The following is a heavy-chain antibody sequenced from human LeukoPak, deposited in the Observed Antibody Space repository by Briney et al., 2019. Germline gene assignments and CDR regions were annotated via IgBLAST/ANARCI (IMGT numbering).Heavy chain of an antibody. V-gene: IGHV4-34*01. J-gene: IGHJ4*02. CDR2: INHSGST. CDR1: GGSFSGYY. Sequence: SETLSLTCAVYGGSFSGYYWSWIRQPPGKGLEWIREINHSGSTNYNPSLKSRVTISVDTSKNQFSLKLSSVTAADTAVYYCARAPEVVGATGGYYFDYWGQGTLVTVSS. CDR3: ARAPEVVGATGGYYFDY. D-gene: IGHD1-26*01.